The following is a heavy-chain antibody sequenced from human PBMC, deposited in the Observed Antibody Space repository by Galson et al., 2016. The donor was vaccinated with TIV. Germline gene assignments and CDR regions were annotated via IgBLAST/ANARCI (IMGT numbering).Heavy chain of an antibody. CDR1: GYSFASQW. CDR2: VNPGGSTI. D-gene: IGHD4-17*01. Sequence: QSGAEVKKPGQSLKISCTPSGYSFASQWIAWVRQVPGRGLEWVGVVNPGGSTIRYSPPFQGQVTISSDKSINTAYLQWISLRASDTATYYCARQYDFGDYRGDAFDTWGQGIVVIVSS. V-gene: IGHV5-51*03. CDR3: ARQYDFGDYRGDAFDT. J-gene: IGHJ3*02.